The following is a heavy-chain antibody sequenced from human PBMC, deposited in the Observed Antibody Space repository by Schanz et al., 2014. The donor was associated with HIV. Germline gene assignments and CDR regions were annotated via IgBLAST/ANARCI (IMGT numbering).Heavy chain of an antibody. J-gene: IGHJ5*01. CDR2: IWYVGSHT. CDR3: AKDLRANYYGPQVDWFDS. CDR1: GFTLRNAW. D-gene: IGHD3-10*01. Sequence: VQLVESGGGLVKPGGSLRLSCVVSGFTLRNAWVNWVRQAPGKGLEWVAVIWYVGSHTYYADSVKGRFTISRDNSKSTLYLQMNSLRAEDTAVYYCAKDLRANYYGPQVDWFDSWGQGTRVTVTS. V-gene: IGHV3-33*06.